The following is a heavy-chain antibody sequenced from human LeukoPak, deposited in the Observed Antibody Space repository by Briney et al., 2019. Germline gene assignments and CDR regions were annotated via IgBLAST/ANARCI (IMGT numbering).Heavy chain of an antibody. Sequence: ASVKVSCKASGYTFTSYGISWVRQAPGQGLEWMGWISAYNGNTNYAQKLQGRVTMTTDTSTSTAYMELRSLRSDDTAVYYCARINPSLGYCSGGSCYPGDYWSQGTLVTVSS. J-gene: IGHJ4*02. D-gene: IGHD2-15*01. CDR3: ARINPSLGYCSGGSCYPGDY. V-gene: IGHV1-18*01. CDR2: ISAYNGNT. CDR1: GYTFTSYG.